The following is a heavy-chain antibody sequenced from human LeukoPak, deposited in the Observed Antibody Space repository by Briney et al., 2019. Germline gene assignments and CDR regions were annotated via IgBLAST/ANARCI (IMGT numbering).Heavy chain of an antibody. D-gene: IGHD3-10*01. CDR1: GGSIRNSGYY. CDR3: ARYFYGSGGPRQEFDY. CDR2: VYHSGRS. V-gene: IGHV4-31*03. J-gene: IGHJ4*02. Sequence: PSETLSLTCTVSGGSIRNSGYYWNWIRHLPGKGLEWIGNVYHSGRSFYNPSLKTRLSITVDTSKDQFSLKLTSVTAADTAVYYCARYFYGSGGPRQEFDYWGQGILVAVSS.